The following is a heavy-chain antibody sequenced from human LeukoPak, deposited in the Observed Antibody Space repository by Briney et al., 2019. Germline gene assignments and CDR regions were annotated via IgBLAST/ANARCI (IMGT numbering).Heavy chain of an antibody. CDR2: ISGSGGST. CDR1: GFTFSSYA. J-gene: IGHJ6*02. CDR3: ARDLVPAANYYYYYGMDV. V-gene: IGHV3-23*01. D-gene: IGHD2-2*01. Sequence: GGSLRLSCAASGFTFSSYAMSWVRQAPGKGLEWVSAISGSGGSTYYADSVKGRFTISRDNSKNTLYLQMNSLRAEDTAVYCCARDLVPAANYYYYYGMDVWGQGTTVTVSS.